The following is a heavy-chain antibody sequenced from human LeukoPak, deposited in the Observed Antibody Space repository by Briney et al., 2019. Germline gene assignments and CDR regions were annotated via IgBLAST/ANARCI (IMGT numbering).Heavy chain of an antibody. D-gene: IGHD6-13*01. CDR1: GGSISSYY. J-gene: IGHJ6*03. Sequence: SETLSLTCTVSGGSISSYYWSWIRQPPGKGLERIGYIYYSGSTNYNPSLKSRVTISVDTSKNQFSLKLSSVTAADTAVYYCARTTEAHSWRTRYYDYYMDVWGKGTTVTVSS. V-gene: IGHV4-59*01. CDR3: ARTTEAHSWRTRYYDYYMDV. CDR2: IYYSGST.